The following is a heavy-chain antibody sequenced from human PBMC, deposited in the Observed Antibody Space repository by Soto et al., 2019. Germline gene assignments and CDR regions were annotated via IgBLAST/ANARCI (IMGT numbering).Heavy chain of an antibody. Sequence: QVQLVQSGAEVKKPGASVKVSCKASGYTFTSYSISWVRQAPGQGLEWMGWISAYNGNTYHARKLQGRVTRTTDTSTSTAYMELRSLRSDDTAVYDCARDVGYGLIDYWGQGTLVTVSS. J-gene: IGHJ4*02. CDR1: GYTFTSYS. V-gene: IGHV1-18*01. CDR2: ISAYNGNT. D-gene: IGHD5-18*01. CDR3: ARDVGYGLIDY.